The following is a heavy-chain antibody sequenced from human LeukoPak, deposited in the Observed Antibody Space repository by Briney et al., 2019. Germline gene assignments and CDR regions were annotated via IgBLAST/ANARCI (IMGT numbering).Heavy chain of an antibody. D-gene: IGHD3-3*01. CDR3: ARGKTRFLEWLLSVGAFDI. J-gene: IGHJ3*02. V-gene: IGHV4-61*02. CDR1: GGSISSGSYY. Sequence: PSQTLSLTCTVSGGSISSGSYYWSWIRQPAGKGLEWIGRVYSSGSTNYNPSLKSRVTMSIDTSKNQFSLKLSSVTAADTAVYYCARGKTRFLEWLLSVGAFDIWGQGTMVTVSS. CDR2: VYSSGST.